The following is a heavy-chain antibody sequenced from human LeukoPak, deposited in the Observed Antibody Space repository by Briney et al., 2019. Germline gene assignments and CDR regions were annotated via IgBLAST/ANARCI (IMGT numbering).Heavy chain of an antibody. Sequence: GGSLRLSCVPSGFTFSNFAMTWVRQGPGGGPEWLSAINGNGKNTYYRDSVKGRFTISRDNSKSILYLQMNSLRAEDTAVYYCARGVEVANRDGYNRGWGYWGQGTLVTVSS. V-gene: IGHV3-23*01. D-gene: IGHD3-10*01. CDR1: GFTFSNFA. J-gene: IGHJ4*02. CDR2: INGNGKNT. CDR3: ARGVEVANRDGYNRGWGY.